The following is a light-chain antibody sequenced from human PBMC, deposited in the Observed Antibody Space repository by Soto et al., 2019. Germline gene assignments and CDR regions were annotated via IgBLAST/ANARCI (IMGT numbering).Light chain of an antibody. Sequence: QSALTQPASVSGSPGQSITISCTGTSSDVGDHNYVSWYQQHPGKAPKLMIYEVSNRPSGVSNRFSGSKSGNTASLTISGLQAEDEADYYCSSYTSSNTWVFGGGTKVTVL. CDR2: EVS. V-gene: IGLV2-14*01. CDR3: SSYTSSNTWV. CDR1: SSDVGDHNY. J-gene: IGLJ3*02.